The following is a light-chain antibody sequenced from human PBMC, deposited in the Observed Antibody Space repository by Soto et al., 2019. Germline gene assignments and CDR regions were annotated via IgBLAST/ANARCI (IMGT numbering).Light chain of an antibody. V-gene: IGKV1-5*01. Sequence: DVPITQSPLTLAPSLLATVTFTCRACESIKNRLAWYQQTPGQAPKVLISGASRLETGVPSRFSGSGYGTDLPLTLTSLQTEDFGTYHCQQYDDHPPTFGQGTKVDIK. CDR3: QQYDDHPPT. J-gene: IGKJ1*01. CDR2: GAS. CDR1: ESIKNR.